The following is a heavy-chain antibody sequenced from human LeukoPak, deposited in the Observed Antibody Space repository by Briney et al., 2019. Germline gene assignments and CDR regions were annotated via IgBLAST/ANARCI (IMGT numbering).Heavy chain of an antibody. J-gene: IGHJ6*03. Sequence: SETLSLTCAFYGGSFSGYYWSWVRQPPGKGREWSGEINHSGSINYKPSLKSRVTISVDTSKNQFSLKLSSVTAADTAVYYCARALSDGTIFGVVIGYYMDVWGKGTTVTVSS. CDR2: INHSGSI. CDR3: ARALSDGTIFGVVIGYYMDV. CDR1: GGSFSGYY. V-gene: IGHV4-34*01. D-gene: IGHD3-3*01.